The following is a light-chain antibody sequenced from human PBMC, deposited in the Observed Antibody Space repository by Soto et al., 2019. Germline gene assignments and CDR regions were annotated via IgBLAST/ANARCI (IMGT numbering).Light chain of an antibody. Sequence: EIVLTQSPGTLSLSPGERATLSCRASQSVSSNYIAWYQQKPGQAPRFLIYDASSRATGIPDRFSGSGSGTDFTLTISRLEPEDFAVYYCQYYYGYSPPYTFGQGTKLEIK. CDR3: QYYYGYSPPYT. V-gene: IGKV3-20*01. CDR1: QSVSSNY. J-gene: IGKJ2*01. CDR2: DAS.